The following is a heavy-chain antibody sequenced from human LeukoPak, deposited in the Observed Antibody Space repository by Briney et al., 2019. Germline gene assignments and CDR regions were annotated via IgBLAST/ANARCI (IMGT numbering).Heavy chain of an antibody. CDR1: GYTFINSD. Sequence: ASVTVSFKASGYTFINSDINWVRQATGQGLEWMGWMNPNSGNTGYAQKFQDRVSITRDTSITTAYMELSSLRSEDTAVYYCARGNGTYMSDPWGQGTLVTVSS. J-gene: IGHJ5*02. CDR3: ARGNGTYMSDP. V-gene: IGHV1-8*03. D-gene: IGHD1-26*01. CDR2: MNPNSGNT.